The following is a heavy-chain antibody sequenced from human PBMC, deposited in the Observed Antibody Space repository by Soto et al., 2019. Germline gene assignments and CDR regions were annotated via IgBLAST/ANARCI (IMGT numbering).Heavy chain of an antibody. D-gene: IGHD2-15*01. CDR2: IYHSGST. V-gene: IGHV4-30-2*01. J-gene: IGHJ4*02. CDR1: GGSISSGGYS. CDR3: ARGQVVAAQH. Sequence: QLQLQVSGSGLVKPSQTLSLTCAVSGGSISSGGYSWSWIRQPPGKGLEWIGYIYHSGSTYYNPSLKSRVTISVDRSKNQFSQKLSSVTAADTAVYYCARGQVVAAQHWGQGTLVTVSS.